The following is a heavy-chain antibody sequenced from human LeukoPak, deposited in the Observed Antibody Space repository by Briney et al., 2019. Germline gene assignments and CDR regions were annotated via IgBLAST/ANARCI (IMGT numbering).Heavy chain of an antibody. CDR2: INHSGST. Sequence: PSETLSLTRAVYGGSFSGYYWSWIRQPPGKGLEWIGEINHSGSTNYNPSLKSRVTISVDTSKNQFSLKLSSVTAADTAVYYCAREGRNYYGSRDNWFDPWGQGTLVTVSS. CDR3: AREGRNYYGSRDNWFDP. CDR1: GGSFSGYY. D-gene: IGHD3-10*01. V-gene: IGHV4-34*01. J-gene: IGHJ5*02.